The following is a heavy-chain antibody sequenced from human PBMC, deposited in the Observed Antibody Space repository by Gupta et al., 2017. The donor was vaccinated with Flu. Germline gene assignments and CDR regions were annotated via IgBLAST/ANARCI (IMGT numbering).Heavy chain of an antibody. CDR2: ISGSGCST. CDR1: GFTFSSYA. J-gene: IGHJ2*01. CDR3: AKSLWFWEPYSYWYFDL. D-gene: IGHD3-10*01. V-gene: IGHV3-23*01. Sequence: EVQLLESGGGLVQHGGSLRLSCAASGFTFSSYAMSWLRQAPGKGLEWVSAISGSGCSTYYAVSVEGRFTISRDNSKNTLYLQMNSLRAEDTAVYYCAKSLWFWEPYSYWYFDLWGRGTLVTVSS.